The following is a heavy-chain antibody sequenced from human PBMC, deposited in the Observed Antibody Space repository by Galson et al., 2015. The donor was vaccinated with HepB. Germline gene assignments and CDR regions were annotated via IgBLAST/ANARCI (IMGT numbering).Heavy chain of an antibody. CDR1: GFTFSSYG. J-gene: IGHJ6*02. CDR2: IWYDGSNK. Sequence: SLRLSCAASGFTFSSYGMHWVRQAPGKGLEWVAVIWYDGSNKYYADSVKGRFTISRDNSKNTLYLQMNSLRAEDTAVYYCARDSGGIASRSQSRYYSYCGRDVSGPATPVTISS. CDR3: ARDSGGIASRSQSRYYSYCGRDV. V-gene: IGHV3-33*01. D-gene: IGHD1-14*01.